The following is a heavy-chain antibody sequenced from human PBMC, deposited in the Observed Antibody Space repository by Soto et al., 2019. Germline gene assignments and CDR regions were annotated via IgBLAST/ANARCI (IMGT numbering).Heavy chain of an antibody. V-gene: IGHV1-3*01. CDR1: GYTFTSYA. Sequence: ASVKVSCKASGYTFTSYAMHWVRQAPGQRLEWMGWINAGNGNTKYSQKFQGRVTITRDTSASTAYMELSSLRSEDTAVYYCAADTNSSGFPNWFDSWGQGTLVTVSS. J-gene: IGHJ5*01. CDR2: INAGNGNT. D-gene: IGHD6-19*01. CDR3: AADTNSSGFPNWFDS.